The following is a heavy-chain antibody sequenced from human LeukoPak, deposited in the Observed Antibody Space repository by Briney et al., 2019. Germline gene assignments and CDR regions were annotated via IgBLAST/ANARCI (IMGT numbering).Heavy chain of an antibody. CDR1: GYTFTNYG. CDR2: ISAYSGHT. Sequence: ASVKVSCKASGYTFTNYGISWLRQAPGQGPEWMGWISAYSGHTNYVQKVQGRVTMTTDTSTSTAYMELRSLRSDDTAVCYCARDNQSGSWSWFDPWGQGTLVFVSS. D-gene: IGHD6-13*01. J-gene: IGHJ5*02. V-gene: IGHV1-18*01. CDR3: ARDNQSGSWSWFDP.